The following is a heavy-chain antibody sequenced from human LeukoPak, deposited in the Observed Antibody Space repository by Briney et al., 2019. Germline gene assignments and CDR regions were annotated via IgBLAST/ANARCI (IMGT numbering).Heavy chain of an antibody. CDR3: AKERDTAMVTIDY. J-gene: IGHJ4*02. CDR2: IRYDGSNK. V-gene: IGHV3-30*02. Sequence: GGSLRLSCAASGFTFSSYGMHWVRQAPGQGLEWVAFIRYDGSNKYYADSVKGRFTISRDNSKNTLYLQMNSLRAEDTAVYYCAKERDTAMVTIDYWGQGTLVTVSS. D-gene: IGHD5-18*01. CDR1: GFTFSSYG.